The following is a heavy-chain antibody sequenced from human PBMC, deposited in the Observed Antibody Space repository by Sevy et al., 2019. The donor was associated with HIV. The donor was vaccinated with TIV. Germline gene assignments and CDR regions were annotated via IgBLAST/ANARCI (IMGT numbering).Heavy chain of an antibody. J-gene: IGHJ4*02. D-gene: IGHD2-21*01. Sequence: GGSLRLSCAASGFSFSSYGMHWVRQAPGKGLEWMSYIQYDGSNKDYADSVKGRSTISRDNSKNTLYLQMNSLRVEDTAWFYCVKEGGGEGGDHWGQGTLVTVSS. V-gene: IGHV3-30*02. CDR3: VKEGGGEGGDH. CDR2: IQYDGSNK. CDR1: GFSFSSYG.